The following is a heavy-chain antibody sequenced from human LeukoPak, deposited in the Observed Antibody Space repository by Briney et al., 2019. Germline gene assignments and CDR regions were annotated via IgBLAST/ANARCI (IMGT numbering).Heavy chain of an antibody. CDR1: GFTFSNSA. J-gene: IGHJ4*02. CDR3: ARDTATALDY. Sequence: GGSLRLSCAASGFTFSNSAMSWVRQAPGKGLEWIGRITNTPNNYASQYAASVRGRFTISRDDSKSSLFLQMNSLKTEDTAIYFCARDTATALDYWGQGTLVTVSS. CDR2: ITNTPNNYAS. D-gene: IGHD6-13*01. V-gene: IGHV3-72*01.